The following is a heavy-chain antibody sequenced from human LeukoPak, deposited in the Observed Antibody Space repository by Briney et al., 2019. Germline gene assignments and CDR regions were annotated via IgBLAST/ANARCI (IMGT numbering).Heavy chain of an antibody. CDR3: ASYSSSSGYFFDC. Sequence: SETLSLTCSVSGGSISGHYWNWIRQAPGKGLEWIGRIDTSGNTNYNPSLKSRITVSVDTSKNQVSLKLSSVTAADTAVYYCASYSSSSGYFFDCWGQGTLVTVSS. V-gene: IGHV4-4*07. J-gene: IGHJ4*02. CDR1: GGSISGHY. CDR2: IDTSGNT. D-gene: IGHD6-6*01.